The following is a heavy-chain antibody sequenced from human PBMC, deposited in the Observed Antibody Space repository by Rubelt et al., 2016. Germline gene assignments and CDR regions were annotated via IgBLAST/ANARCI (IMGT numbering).Heavy chain of an antibody. D-gene: IGHD6-19*01. CDR3: ATSYSSGWYVAY. Sequence: QVQLVQSGAEVKKPGASVKVSCKASGYTFTSYYMHWVRQAPGQGLEWMGIINPSGGSTSYAHNFQGKVTMTRDTSTSTVYMGLSSLRSEDTAIYYCATSYSSGWYVAYWGKGTLVTVSS. V-gene: IGHV1-46*01. CDR1: GYTFTSYY. J-gene: IGHJ4*02. CDR2: INPSGGST.